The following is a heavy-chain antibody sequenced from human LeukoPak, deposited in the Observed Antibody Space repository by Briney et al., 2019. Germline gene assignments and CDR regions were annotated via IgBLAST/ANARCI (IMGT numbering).Heavy chain of an antibody. Sequence: QPGRSLRLSCAASGFTFSSYAMHWVRQAPGKGLEWVAVISYDGSNKYYADSVKGRFTISRDNSKNTLYLQMNSLRAVDTAVYYCARGLLLWFGELSQPFDYWGQGTLVTVSS. J-gene: IGHJ4*02. CDR2: ISYDGSNK. CDR1: GFTFSSYA. V-gene: IGHV3-30*04. CDR3: ARGLLLWFGELSQPFDY. D-gene: IGHD3-10*01.